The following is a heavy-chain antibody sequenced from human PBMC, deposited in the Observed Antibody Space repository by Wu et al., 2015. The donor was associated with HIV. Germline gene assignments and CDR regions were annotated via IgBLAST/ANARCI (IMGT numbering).Heavy chain of an antibody. CDR3: ANLGPYHYDTNGHYYLGAFDI. Sequence: QVQLLQSGAEVKKPGSSVKVSCQASGGTFSDYVISWVRQAPGQGLEWMGGFIPIYGTTDYAPDFRGRVTLTTDESTTTAYMELSSLKSEDTAVYYCANLGPYHYDTNGHYYLGAFDIWGQGTMVTVSS. J-gene: IGHJ3*02. D-gene: IGHD3-22*01. CDR2: FIPIYGTT. CDR1: GGTFSDYV. V-gene: IGHV1-69*05.